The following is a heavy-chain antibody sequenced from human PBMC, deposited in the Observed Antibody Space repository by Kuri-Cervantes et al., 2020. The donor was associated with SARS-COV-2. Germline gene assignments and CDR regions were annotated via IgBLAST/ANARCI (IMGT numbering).Heavy chain of an antibody. CDR1: GGPISSSSYY. Sequence: ESLKISCTVSGGPISSSSYYWGWIRQPPGKGLEWIGSIYYSGSTYYNPSLKSRVTISVDTSKNQFSLKLSSVTAADTAVYYCARDPFWGSGSYYNGNWFDPWGQGTLVTVSS. CDR3: ARDPFWGSGSYYNGNWFDP. D-gene: IGHD3-10*01. CDR2: IYYSGST. V-gene: IGHV4-39*07. J-gene: IGHJ5*02.